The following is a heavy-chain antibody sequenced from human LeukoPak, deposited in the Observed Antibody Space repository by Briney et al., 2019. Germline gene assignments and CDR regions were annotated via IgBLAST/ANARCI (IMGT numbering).Heavy chain of an antibody. CDR2: VYSDGVT. CDR1: GFTVSSYG. V-gene: IGHV3-66*02. CDR3: VRDRAEGRAWVEFDP. J-gene: IGHJ5*02. Sequence: PGGSLRLSCAASGFTVSSYGMSWVRQAPGKGQEWVSLVYSDGVTHYADSVQGRFTISRDNSKNTLYLQMNNLRVGDTAIYHCVRDRAEGRAWVEFDPWGQGILVTVSS.